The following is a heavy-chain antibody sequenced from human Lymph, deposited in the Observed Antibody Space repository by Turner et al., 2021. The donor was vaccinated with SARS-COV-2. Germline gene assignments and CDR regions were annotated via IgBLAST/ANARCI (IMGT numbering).Heavy chain of an antibody. J-gene: IGHJ4*02. V-gene: IGHV3-33*01. CDR3: ARDDINTLIAAAVPFDY. Sequence: QVQLVESGGGVVQPGRSLRLSCAASGFNFSSYGMHWVRQAPDKGLEWVAVIWYDGSNKYYADSVKGRFTISRDNSKNTLYLQMNSLRAEDTAVYYCARDDINTLIAAAVPFDYWGQGTLVTVSS. CDR1: GFNFSSYG. D-gene: IGHD6-13*01. CDR2: IWYDGSNK.